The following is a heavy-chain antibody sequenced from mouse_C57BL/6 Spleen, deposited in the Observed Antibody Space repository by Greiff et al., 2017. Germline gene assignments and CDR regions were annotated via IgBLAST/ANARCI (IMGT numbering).Heavy chain of an antibody. Sequence: QVQLQQPGAELVMPGASVKLSCKASGYTFTSYWMHWVKQRPGQGLEWIGEIDPSDSYTNYNQKFKGKSTLTVDKSSSTAYMQLSSLTSEDSAVYYSAGGIYYGSSLDYWGQGTTLTVSS. CDR3: AGGIYYGSSLDY. D-gene: IGHD1-1*01. CDR1: GYTFTSYW. J-gene: IGHJ2*01. V-gene: IGHV1-69*01. CDR2: IDPSDSYT.